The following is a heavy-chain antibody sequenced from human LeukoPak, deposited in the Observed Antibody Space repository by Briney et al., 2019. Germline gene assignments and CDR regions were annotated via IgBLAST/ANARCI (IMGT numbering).Heavy chain of an antibody. CDR1: GYSISSGYY. CDR3: PRRGAGKYYFDY. D-gene: IGHD3-10*01. J-gene: IGHJ4*02. CDR2: IYYSGST. V-gene: IGHV4-38-2*02. Sequence: SETLSLTCTVSGYSISSGYYWGWIRQPPGKGLEWIGSIYYSGSTYYNPSLKSRVTISVDTSKNQFSLKLSSVTAADTAVYYFPRRGAGKYYFDYWAKGPLVTVS.